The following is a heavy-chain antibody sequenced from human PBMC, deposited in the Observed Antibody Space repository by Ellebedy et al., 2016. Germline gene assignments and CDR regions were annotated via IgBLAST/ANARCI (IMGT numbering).Heavy chain of an antibody. Sequence: GESLKISCAASGFTFRNHAMHWVRQAPGKGLEWVGVVTDDGNSKFYPDSLRGRLIISRDNSRDTLYLQINSLRGEDTAVYHCVRGLGANTGWHLNYWGQGTRVTVSS. CDR1: GFTFRNHA. CDR2: VTDDGNSK. CDR3: VRGLGANTGWHLNY. J-gene: IGHJ4*02. V-gene: IGHV3-30-3*01. D-gene: IGHD4/OR15-4a*01.